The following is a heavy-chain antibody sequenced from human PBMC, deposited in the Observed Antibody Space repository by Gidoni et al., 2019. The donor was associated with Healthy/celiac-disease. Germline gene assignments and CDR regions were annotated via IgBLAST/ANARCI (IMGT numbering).Heavy chain of an antibody. CDR2: ISYDGSNK. V-gene: IGHV3-30*18. Sequence: QVQLVESGGGVARPGRCLSLSCAASGFTFTRYGMHWVRQAPGKGLEWVAVISYDGSNKYYADSVKGRFTISRDNSKNTLYLQMNSLRAEDTAVYYCAKVAGGYFNVPGQKSADDFDYWGQGTLVTVSS. CDR1: GFTFTRYG. CDR3: AKVAGGYFNVPGQKSADDFDY. D-gene: IGHD5-12*01. J-gene: IGHJ4*02.